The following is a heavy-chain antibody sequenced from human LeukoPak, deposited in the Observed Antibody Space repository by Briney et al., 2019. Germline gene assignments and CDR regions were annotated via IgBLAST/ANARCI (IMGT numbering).Heavy chain of an antibody. J-gene: IGHJ6*04. Sequence: GGSLRLSCAASGFTFSSYEMNWVRQAPGKGLEWVSYISSSGNTIYYADSVKGRFTISRDNAKNSLYLQMNSLRAEDTAVYYCAELGITMIGGVWGKGTKVTISS. V-gene: IGHV3-48*03. CDR1: GFTFSSYE. CDR3: AELGITMIGGV. D-gene: IGHD3-10*02. CDR2: ISSSGNTI.